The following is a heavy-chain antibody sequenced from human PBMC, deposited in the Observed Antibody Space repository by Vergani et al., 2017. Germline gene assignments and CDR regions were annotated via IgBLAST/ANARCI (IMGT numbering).Heavy chain of an antibody. Sequence: EVQLVETGGGLIQPGGSLRLSCAASGFTVSSNYMSWVRQAPGKGLEWVSVIYSGGSTYYADSVKGRFTISRDNSKNTLCLQMNSLRAEDTAVYYCAREGWELLRAFDIWGQGTMVTVSS. CDR1: GFTVSSNY. V-gene: IGHV3-53*02. J-gene: IGHJ3*02. D-gene: IGHD1-26*01. CDR3: AREGWELLRAFDI. CDR2: IYSGGST.